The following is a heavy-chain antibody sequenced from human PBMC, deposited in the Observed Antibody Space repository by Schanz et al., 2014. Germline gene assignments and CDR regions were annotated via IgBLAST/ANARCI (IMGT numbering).Heavy chain of an antibody. CDR1: GYSLNELS. V-gene: IGHV1-46*02. Sequence: QVQLVQSGAEVKKPGASVKVSCKVSGYSLNELSMHWVRQAPGRGLEWMGIINPSGGSTSYAQKFQGRVTMTRDTSTSTVYMELSSLRSEDTAVYYCARDGEAAAGCDYWGQGTLVTGSS. CDR2: INPSGGST. CDR3: ARDGEAAAGCDY. J-gene: IGHJ4*02. D-gene: IGHD6-13*01.